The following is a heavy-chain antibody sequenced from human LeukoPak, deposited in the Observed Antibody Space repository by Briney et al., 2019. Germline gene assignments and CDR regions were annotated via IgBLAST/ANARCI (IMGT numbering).Heavy chain of an antibody. D-gene: IGHD3-9*01. Sequence: SQTLSLTCTVSGGSISSGGYYWSWIRQHPGKGLEWIGYIYYSGITYYNPSLKSRVTISVDTSKNQFSLKLNSVTAADTAVYYCAREGVLPYYFDYWGQGTLVTVSS. CDR2: IYYSGIT. CDR3: AREGVLPYYFDY. CDR1: GGSISSGGYY. V-gene: IGHV4-31*03. J-gene: IGHJ4*02.